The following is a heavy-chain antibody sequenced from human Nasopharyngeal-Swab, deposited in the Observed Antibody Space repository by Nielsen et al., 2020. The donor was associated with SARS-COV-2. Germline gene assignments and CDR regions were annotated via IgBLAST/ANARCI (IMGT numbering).Heavy chain of an antibody. Sequence: GESLKISCEASGFTFSSYAMHWVRQAPGKGLEWVAVISYDGSMKKYADSVEGRFTISRDNSKNTLYLQMNSPRTDDTAVYYCARGGSSGESSFDYWGQGTLVTVSA. CDR3: ARGGSSGESSFDY. D-gene: IGHD5-12*01. CDR2: ISYDGSMK. V-gene: IGHV3-30-3*01. J-gene: IGHJ4*02. CDR1: GFTFSSYA.